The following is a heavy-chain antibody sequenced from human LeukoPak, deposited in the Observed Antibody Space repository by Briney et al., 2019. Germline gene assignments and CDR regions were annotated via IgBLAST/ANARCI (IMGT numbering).Heavy chain of an antibody. V-gene: IGHV3-23*01. D-gene: IGHD1-26*01. CDR2: ISGSGGST. CDR3: AKDQWSYGGNSDY. J-gene: IGHJ4*02. CDR1: GFTFSSYA. Sequence: PGGSLRLSCAASGFTFSSYALSWVRQAPGKGLEWVSAISGSGGSTYYADSVKGRFTISRDNSKNTLYLQMNSLRAEDTAVYYCAKDQWSYGGNSDYWGQGTLVTVSS.